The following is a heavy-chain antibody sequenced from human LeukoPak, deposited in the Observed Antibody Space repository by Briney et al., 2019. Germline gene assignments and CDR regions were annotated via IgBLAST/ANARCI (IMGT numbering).Heavy chain of an antibody. D-gene: IGHD2-2*01. J-gene: IGHJ4*02. Sequence: ASVKVSCKASGYTFTGYYMHWVRQAPGQGLEWMGWINPNSGGTNYAQKFQGWVTMTRDTSISTAYMELSRLRSDDTAVYYCARAPRAYCSTTGSCFQDYWGQGTLVTVSS. CDR3: ARAPRAYCSTTGSCFQDY. V-gene: IGHV1-2*04. CDR1: GYTFTGYY. CDR2: INPNSGGT.